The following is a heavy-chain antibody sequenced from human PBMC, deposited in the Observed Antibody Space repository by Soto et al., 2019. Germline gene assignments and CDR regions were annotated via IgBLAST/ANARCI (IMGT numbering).Heavy chain of an antibody. CDR3: ARDQVLRYSNYYYGMDV. D-gene: IGHD3-9*01. CDR2: IYYSGST. V-gene: IGHV4-30-4*01. Sequence: SETLSLTCTVSGGSISSGDYYWSWIRQPPGKGLEWIGYIYYSGSTYYNPSLKSRVTISVDTSKNQFSLKLSSVTAADTAVYYCARDQVLRYSNYYYGMDVWGQGTTVTVSS. J-gene: IGHJ6*02. CDR1: GGSISSGDYY.